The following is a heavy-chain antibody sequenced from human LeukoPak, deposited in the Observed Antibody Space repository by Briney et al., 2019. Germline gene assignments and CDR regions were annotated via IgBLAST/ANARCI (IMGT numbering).Heavy chain of an antibody. J-gene: IGHJ6*03. V-gene: IGHV4-4*07. CDR1: GGSISSYY. Sequence: PSETLSLTCTVSGGSISSYYWSWIRQPAGKGLEWIGRIYTGGSTNYNPSLKSRVTMSVDTSKNQFSLKLSSVTAADTAVYYCARDLYSSSWYNYYYYYMDVWGKRTTVTVPS. CDR3: ARDLYSSSWYNYYYYYMDV. CDR2: IYTGGST. D-gene: IGHD6-13*01.